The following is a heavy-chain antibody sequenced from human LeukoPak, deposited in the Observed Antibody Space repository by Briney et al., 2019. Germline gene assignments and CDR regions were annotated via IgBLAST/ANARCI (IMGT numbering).Heavy chain of an antibody. CDR1: GFSLSTSGVG. D-gene: IGHD6-13*01. J-gene: IGHJ4*02. Sequence: SGPTLVNPTQTLTLTCTFSGFSLSTSGVGVGWIRQPPGKALAWLALIYWNDDKRYSPSLKSRLTITKDTSKNQVVLTMTNMDPVDTATYYCARGEWYSSSWYPNYWGQGTLVTVSS. V-gene: IGHV2-5*01. CDR3: ARGEWYSSSWYPNY. CDR2: IYWNDDK.